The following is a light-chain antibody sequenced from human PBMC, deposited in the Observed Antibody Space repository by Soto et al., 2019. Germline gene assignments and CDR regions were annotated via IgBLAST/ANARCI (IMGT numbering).Light chain of an antibody. CDR1: SSDVGSYNF. J-gene: IGLJ1*01. CDR3: CSYAGRITYV. V-gene: IGLV2-23*01. Sequence: SALTEPACVSGSPGQSITISRTGTSSDVGSYNFVSWYQQHPGKAPKLMIYEGSKRPSGVSDRFSGSKSGNTASLTTSGLQADDEADYYCCSYAGRITYVFGTGTKV. CDR2: EGS.